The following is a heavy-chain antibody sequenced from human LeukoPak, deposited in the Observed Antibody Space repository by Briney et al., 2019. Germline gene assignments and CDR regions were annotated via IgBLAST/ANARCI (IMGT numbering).Heavy chain of an antibody. J-gene: IGHJ6*02. CDR1: GYSISSGYY. V-gene: IGHV4-38-2*02. CDR3: ARSYGDYTYYYYYGMDV. CDR2: IYHTGST. D-gene: IGHD4-17*01. Sequence: PSETLSLTCTVSGYSISSGYYWAWIRQPPGKGLEWIGSIYHTGSTYYNPSLKSQVTISLDTSKNQFSLKLSSVTAADTAVYYCARSYGDYTYYYYYGMDVWGQGTTVTVSS.